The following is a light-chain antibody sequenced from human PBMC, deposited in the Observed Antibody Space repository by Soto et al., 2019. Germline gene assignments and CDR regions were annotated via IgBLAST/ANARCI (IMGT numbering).Light chain of an antibody. J-gene: IGKJ2*01. CDR3: QQYNSFPQT. V-gene: IGKV1-8*01. Sequence: AIQMTQSPSSFSASTGDRVTISCRATQDINNYLAWYQQKPGKAPKLLIYRASVLESGVPSRFSGGGSGTNFTLIISRLHSEDFATYYCQQYNSFPQTFGQGTKLEIK. CDR1: QDINNY. CDR2: RAS.